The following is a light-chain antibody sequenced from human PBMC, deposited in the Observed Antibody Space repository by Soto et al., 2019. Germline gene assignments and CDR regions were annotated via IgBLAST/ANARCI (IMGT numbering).Light chain of an antibody. Sequence: DIQMTQSPSSLSASVGDSVTITCRASQTISTYLNWYQQKVGKAPKLLIHAASSLQSGVPSRFSGSGSGTDFTLTISSLEPEDFASYYCHQSYTPPQTFGQGTKV. CDR1: QTISTY. J-gene: IGKJ1*01. CDR2: AAS. V-gene: IGKV1-39*01. CDR3: HQSYTPPQT.